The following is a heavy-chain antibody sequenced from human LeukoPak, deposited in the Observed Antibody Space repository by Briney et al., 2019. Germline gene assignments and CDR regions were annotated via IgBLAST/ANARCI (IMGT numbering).Heavy chain of an antibody. CDR2: ISNSSSYT. J-gene: IGHJ6*02. CDR3: ARDGSLAYYDSPDVDSYGMDV. Sequence: GGSLRLSCAAFGFTFSDYYMSWIRQAPGKGLEWVSYISNSSSYTNYADSVKGRFTISRDNAKNSLYLQMNSLRAEDTAVYYCARDGSLAYYDSPDVDSYGMDVWGQGTTVTVSS. CDR1: GFTFSDYY. D-gene: IGHD3-22*01. V-gene: IGHV3-11*06.